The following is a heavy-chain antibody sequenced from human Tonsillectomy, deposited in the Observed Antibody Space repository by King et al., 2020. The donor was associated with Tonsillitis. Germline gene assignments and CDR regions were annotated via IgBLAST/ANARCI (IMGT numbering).Heavy chain of an antibody. J-gene: IGHJ6*04. D-gene: IGHD3-16*01. Sequence: VQLVESGGCLVQPGRSLRLSCAASGFTSDDYAMHLVRQAPGKRLERVSGISWNSGSIGYADSVKGRFTISRDNAKNSLYLQMNSLRGEDTALYYCAKDRDYALDVWGKGTTVTVSS. CDR3: AKDRDYALDV. CDR2: ISWNSGSI. CDR1: GFTSDDYA. V-gene: IGHV3-9*02.